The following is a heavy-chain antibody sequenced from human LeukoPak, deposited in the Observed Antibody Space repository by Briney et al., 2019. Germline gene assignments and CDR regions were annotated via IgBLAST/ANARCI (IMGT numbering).Heavy chain of an antibody. Sequence: ETLSLTCTVSGGSISSYYWSWIRQAPGKGLEWLANIKNDGSEKYYVDSVKGRFTISRDNAKNSLYLQMNSLRAEDTAVYYCAKTYYYGSGSYWGQGTLVTVSS. J-gene: IGHJ4*02. CDR3: AKTYYYGSGSY. CDR1: GGSISSYY. CDR2: IKNDGSEK. V-gene: IGHV3-7*01. D-gene: IGHD3-10*01.